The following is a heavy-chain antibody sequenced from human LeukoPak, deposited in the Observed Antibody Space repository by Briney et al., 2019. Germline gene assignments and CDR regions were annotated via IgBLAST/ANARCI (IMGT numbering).Heavy chain of an antibody. D-gene: IGHD3-3*01. CDR3: ARANYDFWSGAHRMGPGRNNWFDP. Sequence: NSSETLSLTCTVSGGSISSGGYYWSWIRQHPGKGLEWIGYIYYSGSTYYNPSLKSRVTISVDTSKNQFSLKLSSVTAADTAVYYCARANYDFWSGAHRMGPGRNNWFDPWGQGTLVTVSS. J-gene: IGHJ5*02. CDR1: GGSISSGGYY. V-gene: IGHV4-31*03. CDR2: IYYSGST.